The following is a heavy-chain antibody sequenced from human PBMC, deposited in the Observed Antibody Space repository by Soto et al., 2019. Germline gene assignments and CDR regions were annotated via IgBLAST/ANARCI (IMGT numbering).Heavy chain of an antibody. CDR3: AASSGSGN. CDR2: IYYSGST. Sequence: PWETLSLACSGSSGSISSSSDYWGWIRQPPGKGLEWIGSIYYSGSTYYNPSLKSRVTISVDTSKNQFSLKLSSVTAADTAVYYCAASSGSGNWGQGNLLTVSS. D-gene: IGHD3-10*01. V-gene: IGHV4-39*01. CDR1: SGSISSSSDY. J-gene: IGHJ4*02.